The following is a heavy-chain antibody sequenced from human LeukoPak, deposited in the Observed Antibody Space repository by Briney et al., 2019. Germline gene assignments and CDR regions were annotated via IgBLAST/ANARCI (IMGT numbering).Heavy chain of an antibody. Sequence: ASVKVSCKASGYTFTSYYMHWVRQAPGQGLEWMGIINPSGGSTSYAQKFQGRVTMTRDMSTSTVYMELSSLRSEDTAVYYCARSSYIDWFDPWGQGTLVTVSS. CDR3: ARSSYIDWFDP. CDR2: INPSGGST. V-gene: IGHV1-46*01. CDR1: GYTFTSYY. D-gene: IGHD2-2*02. J-gene: IGHJ5*02.